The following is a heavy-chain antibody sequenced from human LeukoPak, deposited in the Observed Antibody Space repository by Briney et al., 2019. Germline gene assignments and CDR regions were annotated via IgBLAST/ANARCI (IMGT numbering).Heavy chain of an antibody. CDR2: IKQDGSEK. V-gene: IGHV3-7*03. J-gene: IGHJ4*02. CDR1: GFTFSSYW. D-gene: IGHD3-22*01. Sequence: GGSLRLSCAASGFTFSSYWMSWVRQAPGKRLEWVANIKQDGSEKYYVDSVKGRFTISRDNAKNSLYLQMNSLRAEDTAVYYCARLRPEGYYYDSSGYYYWNYWGQGTLVTVSS. CDR3: ARLRPEGYYYDSSGYYYWNY.